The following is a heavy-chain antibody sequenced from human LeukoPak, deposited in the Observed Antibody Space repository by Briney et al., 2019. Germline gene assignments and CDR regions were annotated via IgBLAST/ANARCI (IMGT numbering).Heavy chain of an antibody. CDR3: VKDYNYYDSTGYFDY. V-gene: IGHV3-30*02. CDR2: IRYDGSNK. Sequence: GGSLRLSCAASGFTFSSYGMHWVRQAPGKGLEWVAFIRYDGSNKYYADSVKGRFTISRDNSKNTLYLQMNSLRAEDTAVYYCVKDYNYYDSTGYFDYWGQGTLVTVSS. J-gene: IGHJ4*02. D-gene: IGHD3-22*01. CDR1: GFTFSSYG.